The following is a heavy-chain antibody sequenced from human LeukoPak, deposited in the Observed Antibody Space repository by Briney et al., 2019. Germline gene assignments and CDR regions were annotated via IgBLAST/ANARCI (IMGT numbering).Heavy chain of an antibody. V-gene: IGHV3-23*01. CDR2: ISNSGGST. CDR3: AKETSSSFDY. Sequence: GGSLRLSCAASGVTFSSYAMNWVRQAPGKGREWVSGISNSGGSTYYADSVKGRFTISRDNSKNTLYLQMNSLRAEDTAVYYCAKETSSSFDYWGQGTLLTVSS. D-gene: IGHD6-6*01. CDR1: GVTFSSYA. J-gene: IGHJ4*02.